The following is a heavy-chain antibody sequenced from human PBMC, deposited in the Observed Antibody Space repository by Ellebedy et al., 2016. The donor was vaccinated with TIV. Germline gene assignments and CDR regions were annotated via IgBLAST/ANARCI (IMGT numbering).Heavy chain of an antibody. D-gene: IGHD1-1*01. J-gene: IGHJ4*02. CDR2: IYYSGST. CDR1: GGSISSSSYY. Sequence: MPSETLSLTCTVSGGSISSSSYYWSWIRQPPGKGLEWIGYIYYSGSTNYNPSLKSRVTISVDTSKNQFSLKLSSVTAADTAVYYCARLGTSSDYWGQGTLVTVSS. CDR3: ARLGTSSDY. V-gene: IGHV4-61*05.